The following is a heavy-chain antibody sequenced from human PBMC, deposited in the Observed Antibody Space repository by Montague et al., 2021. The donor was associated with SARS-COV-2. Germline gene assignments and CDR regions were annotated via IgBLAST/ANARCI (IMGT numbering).Heavy chain of an antibody. J-gene: IGHJ6*02. Sequence: SLRLSCAASGFSFSSYGMHWVRQAPGKGLEWVAATWYDGSNKYYADSXXSRFTISRDNSKNTLSLQMNSLRAEDTAVYYCAKDHQNYYGSGSYYNYYYNGMDVWGQGTTVTVSS. CDR3: AKDHQNYYGSGSYYNYYYNGMDV. CDR1: GFSFSSYG. CDR2: TWYDGSNK. V-gene: IGHV3-33*06. D-gene: IGHD3-10*01.